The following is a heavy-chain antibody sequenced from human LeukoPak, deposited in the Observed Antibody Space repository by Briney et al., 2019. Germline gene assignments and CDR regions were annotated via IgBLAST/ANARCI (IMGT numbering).Heavy chain of an antibody. Sequence: PGGSLRLSCAASGFTFSTYALTWVRQAPRKGLEWVSTITGSDDRTYYADSVKGRFTISRDYSKNTLHLQLNSLRAEDTAMYYCAKGPQVGSGYHPDYWGQGTLVTASS. V-gene: IGHV3-23*01. J-gene: IGHJ4*02. D-gene: IGHD3-22*01. CDR1: GFTFSTYA. CDR2: ITGSDDRT. CDR3: AKGPQVGSGYHPDY.